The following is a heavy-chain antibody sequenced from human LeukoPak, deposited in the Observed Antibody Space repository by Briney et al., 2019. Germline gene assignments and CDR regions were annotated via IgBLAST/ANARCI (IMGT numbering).Heavy chain of an antibody. CDR3: ARGLDSSRVIYYDYVWGSYRSSERYFDY. CDR1: GGSISSSSYY. Sequence: SETLSPTCTVSGGSISSSSYYWGWIRQPPGKGLEWIGSIYYSGSTYYNPSLKSRVTISVDTSKNQFSLKLSSVTAADTAVYYCARGLDSSRVIYYDYVWGSYRSSERYFDYWGQGTLVTVSS. V-gene: IGHV4-39*07. D-gene: IGHD3-16*02. CDR2: IYYSGST. J-gene: IGHJ4*02.